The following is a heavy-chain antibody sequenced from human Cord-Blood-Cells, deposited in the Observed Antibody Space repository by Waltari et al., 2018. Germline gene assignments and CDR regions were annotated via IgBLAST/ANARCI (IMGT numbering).Heavy chain of an antibody. CDR2: INHIGST. Sequence: QVQLQQWGAGLLKPSETLSLTCAVYGGSFSGYYWSWIRPPPWRGCEMIGEINHIGSTNYSPSFRSQYTISVAPAKYQFSLELSSVTAAYTAVYYCARGRTGDPPRALDIWGQGTMVTVSS. V-gene: IGHV4-34*01. J-gene: IGHJ3*02. CDR3: ARGRTGDPPRALDI. D-gene: IGHD7-27*01. CDR1: GGSFSGYY.